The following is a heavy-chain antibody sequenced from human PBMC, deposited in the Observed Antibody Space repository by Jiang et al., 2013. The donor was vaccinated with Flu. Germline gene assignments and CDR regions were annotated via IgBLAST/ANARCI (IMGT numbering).Heavy chain of an antibody. D-gene: IGHD2-2*01. V-gene: IGHV1-8*01. CDR3: ARGWALGYCSSTSCYQKDY. J-gene: IGHJ4*02. CDR1: YD. CDR2: MNPNSGNT. Sequence: YDINWVRQATGQGLEWMGWMNPNSGNTGYAQKFQGRVTMTRNTSISTAYMELSSLRSEDTAVYYCARGWALGYCSSTSCYQKDYWGQGTLVTVSS.